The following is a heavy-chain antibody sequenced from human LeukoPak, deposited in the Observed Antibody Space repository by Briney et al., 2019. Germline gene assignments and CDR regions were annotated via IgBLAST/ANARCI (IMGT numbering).Heavy chain of an antibody. V-gene: IGHV3-21*01. Sequence: GGSLRLSCAVSGFTFSSSSMNWVRQAPGKGLEWVSSISSGSTYIYYADSLKGRSTISRDNAKNSLYLQMNSLRAEDTAVYYCARIGSGSLVAFDIWGQGTMVTVSS. CDR2: ISSGSTYI. CDR1: GFTFSSSS. CDR3: ARIGSGSLVAFDI. D-gene: IGHD3-10*01. J-gene: IGHJ3*02.